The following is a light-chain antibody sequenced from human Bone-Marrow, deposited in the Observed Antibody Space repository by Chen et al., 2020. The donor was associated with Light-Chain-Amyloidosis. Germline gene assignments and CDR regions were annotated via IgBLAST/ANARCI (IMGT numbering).Light chain of an antibody. V-gene: IGKV1-39*01. J-gene: IGKJ2*01. CDR3: QQTFSTTRT. Sequence: DIQMTQSPSSLSASVGDSVTITCRASQSIVNFLNWYQQKPGKPPTLFIYTASNLQSGVPSRFSGSGSGTDFTLTISSLHPDDCATYDCQQTFSTTRTFGPGTKLEI. CDR1: QSIVNF. CDR2: TAS.